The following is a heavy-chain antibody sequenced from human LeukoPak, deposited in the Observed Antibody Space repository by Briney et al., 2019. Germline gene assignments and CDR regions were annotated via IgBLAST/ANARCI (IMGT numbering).Heavy chain of an antibody. Sequence: PSETLSLTCAVYGGSFSGYYWSWIRQPPGKGLEWIGEINHSGSTNYNPSLKSRVTISVDTSKNQFSLRLSSVTAADTAVYYCARVRMVAATYYYYYGMDVWAKGPRSPSP. CDR2: INHSGST. J-gene: IGHJ6*02. D-gene: IGHD2-15*01. CDR1: GGSFSGYY. CDR3: ARVRMVAATYYYYYGMDV. V-gene: IGHV4-34*01.